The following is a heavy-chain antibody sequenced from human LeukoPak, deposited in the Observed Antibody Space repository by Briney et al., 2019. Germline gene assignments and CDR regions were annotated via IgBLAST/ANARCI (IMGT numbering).Heavy chain of an antibody. CDR3: ARDRGTYFDY. CDR1: GGSISSYY. Sequence: SETLSLTCTVSGGSISSYYWSWIRQPPGKGLEWIGYIYYSGSTNYNPSLKRRVTISVDTSKNQFSLKLSSVTAADTAVYYCARDRGTYFDYWGQGTLVTVSS. J-gene: IGHJ4*02. V-gene: IGHV4-59*01. CDR2: IYYSGST.